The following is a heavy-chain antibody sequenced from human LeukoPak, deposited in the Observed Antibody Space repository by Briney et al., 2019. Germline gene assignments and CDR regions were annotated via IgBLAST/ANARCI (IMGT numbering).Heavy chain of an antibody. J-gene: IGHJ3*02. D-gene: IGHD6-6*01. CDR1: GYTFIDYG. V-gene: IGHV1-18*01. CDR2: ISAYNGNT. CDR3: ARDSGIAARRNAFDI. Sequence: ASVKVSCKTSGYTFIDYGISWVRQAPGQGLEWMGWISAYNGNTNYAQKLQGRVTMTTDTSTSTAYMELRSLRSDDTAVYYCARDSGIAARRNAFDIWGQGTMVTVSS.